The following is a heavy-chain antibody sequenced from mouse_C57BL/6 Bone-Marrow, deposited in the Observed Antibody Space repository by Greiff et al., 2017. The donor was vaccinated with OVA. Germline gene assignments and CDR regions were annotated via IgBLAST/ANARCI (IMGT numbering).Heavy chain of an antibody. V-gene: IGHV5-17*01. CDR3: ARSSNWEGWFAY. CDR2: ISSGSSTI. CDR1: GFTFSDYG. Sequence: DVQLQESGGGLVKPGGSLKLSCAASGFTFSDYGMHWVRQAPEKGLEWVAYISSGSSTIYYADTVKGRFTISRDNAKNTLFLQMTSLRSEDTAMYYCARSSNWEGWFAYWGQGTLVTVSA. J-gene: IGHJ3*01. D-gene: IGHD4-1*01.